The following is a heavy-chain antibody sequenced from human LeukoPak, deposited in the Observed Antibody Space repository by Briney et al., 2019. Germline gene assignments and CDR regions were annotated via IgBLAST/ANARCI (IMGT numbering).Heavy chain of an antibody. CDR1: GGSISSSSYY. D-gene: IGHD7-27*01. CDR3: ARDSDWGSWFDP. Sequence: SETLSLTCTVSGGSISSSSYYWGWIRQPPGKGLEWIGSIYYSGSTYYNPSLKSRVTISVDKSKNQFSLKLSSVTAADTAVYYCARDSDWGSWFDPWGQGTLVTVSS. CDR2: IYYSGST. V-gene: IGHV4-39*07. J-gene: IGHJ5*02.